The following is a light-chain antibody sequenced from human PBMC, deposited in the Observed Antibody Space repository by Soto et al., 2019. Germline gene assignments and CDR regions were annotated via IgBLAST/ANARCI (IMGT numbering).Light chain of an antibody. CDR3: SSYAGSNNFV. CDR1: SSDVGGYNY. CDR2: EVS. V-gene: IGLV2-8*01. J-gene: IGLJ1*01. Sequence: QSALTQPPSASGSPGQSVTISCTGTSSDVGGYNYVSWYQQHPGKAPKLMIYEVSKRPSGVPDRFSGSKSGNTASLTVSGLQAEDAAGYYCSSYAGSNNFVFGTGTKLTVL.